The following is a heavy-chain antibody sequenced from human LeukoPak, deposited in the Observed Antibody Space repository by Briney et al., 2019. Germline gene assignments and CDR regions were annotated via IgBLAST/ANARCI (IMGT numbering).Heavy chain of an antibody. CDR2: INPSGGST. CDR3: ASAQRTYSSSWSTFDY. J-gene: IGHJ4*02. D-gene: IGHD6-13*01. CDR1: GYTFTSYY. V-gene: IGHV1-46*01. Sequence: ASVKVSCKASGYTFTSYYMHWVRQAPGQGLEWMGIINPSGGSTCYAQKFQGRVTMTRDTSTSTVYMELSSLRSEDTAVYYCASAQRTYSSSWSTFDYWGQGTLVTVSS.